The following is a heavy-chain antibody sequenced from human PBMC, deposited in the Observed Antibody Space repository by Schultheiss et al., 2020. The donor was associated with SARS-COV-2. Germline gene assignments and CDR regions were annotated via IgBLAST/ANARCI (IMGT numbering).Heavy chain of an antibody. CDR3: ASYDFWSGYYTADY. D-gene: IGHD3-3*01. CDR1: GGSISSYY. Sequence: SETLSLSCIVSGGSISSYYWSWIRQPPGKGLEWIGEINHSGSTNYNPSLKSRVTISVDTSKNQFSLKLSSVTAADTAVYYCASYDFWSGYYTADYWGQGTLVTVSS. CDR2: INHSGST. J-gene: IGHJ4*02. V-gene: IGHV4-34*01.